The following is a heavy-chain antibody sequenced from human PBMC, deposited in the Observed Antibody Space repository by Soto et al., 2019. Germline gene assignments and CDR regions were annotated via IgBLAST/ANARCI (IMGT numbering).Heavy chain of an antibody. V-gene: IGHV3-23*01. CDR2: ISGSGGST. Sequence: PVWPLRLSCSASLFTFSSYAMSLVLQAPFKWLEWVSAISGSGGSTYYADSVKGRFTISRDNSKNTLYLQMNSLRAEDTAVYYCAKTQFTIFGVVINSYYFDYWGQGTLVTVSS. J-gene: IGHJ4*02. CDR3: AKTQFTIFGVVINSYYFDY. CDR1: LFTFSSYA. D-gene: IGHD3-3*01.